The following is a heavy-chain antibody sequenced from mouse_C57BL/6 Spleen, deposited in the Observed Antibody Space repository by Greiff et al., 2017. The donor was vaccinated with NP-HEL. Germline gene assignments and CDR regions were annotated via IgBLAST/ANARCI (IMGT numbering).Heavy chain of an antibody. Sequence: ESGPGLVKPSQSLSLTCSVTGYSITSGYYWNWIRQFPGNKLEWMGYIPYDGSNNYNPSLKNRISITRDTSKNQFFLKLNSVTTEDTATYYCARGEDYFDYWGQGTTLTVSS. V-gene: IGHV3-6*01. CDR2: IPYDGSN. CDR1: GYSITSGYY. CDR3: ARGEDYFDY. J-gene: IGHJ2*01.